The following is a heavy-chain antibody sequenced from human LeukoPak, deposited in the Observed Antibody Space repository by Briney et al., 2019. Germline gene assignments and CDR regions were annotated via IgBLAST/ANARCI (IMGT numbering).Heavy chain of an antibody. CDR1: GFIFSSHW. Sequence: GGSLRLSCAASGFIFSSHWMSWVRQVPGKGLEWVANINQDGREKYSVDSVRGRFTISRDNTKNSLYLEMNSLRAEDTAVYYCARDGVDAGSYFDYWGQGTLVTVSS. CDR2: INQDGREK. CDR3: ARDGVDAGSYFDY. V-gene: IGHV3-7*01. D-gene: IGHD5-24*01. J-gene: IGHJ4*02.